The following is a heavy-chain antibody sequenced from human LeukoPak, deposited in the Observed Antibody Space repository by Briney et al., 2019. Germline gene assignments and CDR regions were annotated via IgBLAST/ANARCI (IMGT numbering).Heavy chain of an antibody. V-gene: IGHV3-48*01. D-gene: IGHD6-13*01. Sequence: GRSLRLSCAASGFIFSSYSMNWVRQAPGKGLEWVSYISISSSTIYYADSVKGRFTISRDNSKNTLYLQMNSLRAEDTAVYYCASLYSSSWYGSDYWGQGTLVTVSS. J-gene: IGHJ4*02. CDR1: GFIFSSYS. CDR2: ISISSSTI. CDR3: ASLYSSSWYGSDY.